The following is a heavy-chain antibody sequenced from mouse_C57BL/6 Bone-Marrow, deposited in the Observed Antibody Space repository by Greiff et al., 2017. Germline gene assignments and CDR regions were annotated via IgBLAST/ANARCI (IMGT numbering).Heavy chain of an antibody. J-gene: IGHJ4*01. CDR2: IDPSDSYT. CDR1: GYTFTSYW. Sequence: VKLQQPGAELVMPGASVKLSCKASGYTFTSYWMHWVKQRPGQGLEWIGEIDPSDSYTNYNQKFKGKSTLTVDKSSSTAYMQLSSLTSEDSAVYYCARGRLRRRRYAMDYWGQGTSVTVSS. V-gene: IGHV1-69*01. CDR3: ARGRLRRRRYAMDY. D-gene: IGHD2-4*01.